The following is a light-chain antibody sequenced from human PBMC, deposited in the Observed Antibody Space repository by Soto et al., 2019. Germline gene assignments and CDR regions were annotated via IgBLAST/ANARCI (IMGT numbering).Light chain of an antibody. CDR2: DAS. CDR3: QQYHSYSPLT. V-gene: IGKV3-11*01. CDR1: QSVSSY. Sequence: EIVLTQSPATLSLSPGERATLSCRASQSVSSYLAWYQQKPGQAPRLLIYDASNRATGIPARFSGSGSGTDFTLTISSLEPEDFATYFCQQYHSYSPLTFGGGTKVEIK. J-gene: IGKJ4*01.